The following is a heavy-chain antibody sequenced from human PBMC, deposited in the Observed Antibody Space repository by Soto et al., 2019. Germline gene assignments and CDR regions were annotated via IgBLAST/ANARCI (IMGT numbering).Heavy chain of an antibody. Sequence: SETLSLTCRVSGDSISSTFWWTWVRQPPRKGLEWIGEVYHTGSTRYNPSLKGRVTISVDKPNNQFSLNLASVSAEDTAVYYCARTSLTIFGPSNDYYGMGVWGLGTTVTVSS. CDR1: GDSISSTFW. CDR3: ARTSLTIFGPSNDYYGMGV. V-gene: IGHV4-4*02. J-gene: IGHJ6*02. CDR2: VYHTGST. D-gene: IGHD3-3*01.